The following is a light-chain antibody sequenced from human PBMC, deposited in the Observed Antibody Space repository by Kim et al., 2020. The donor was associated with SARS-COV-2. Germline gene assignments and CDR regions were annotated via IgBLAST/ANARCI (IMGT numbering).Light chain of an antibody. CDR3: QQYDNLPRT. J-gene: IGKJ2*02. Sequence: DIQMTQPPSSLSASVGDRVTITCRASQDISNYLNWYQQKPRKAPKLLIYDASNLETGVPSRFSGSGSGTDFTFTISSLQPEDIATYYCQQYDNLPRTFGQGTKLEI. CDR1: QDISNY. V-gene: IGKV1-33*01. CDR2: DAS.